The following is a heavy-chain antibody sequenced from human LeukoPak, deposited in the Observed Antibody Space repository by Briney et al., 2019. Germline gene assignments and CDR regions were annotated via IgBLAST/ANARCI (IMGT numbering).Heavy chain of an antibody. J-gene: IGHJ4*02. D-gene: IGHD3-22*01. CDR1: GGSISSSSYY. Sequence: SETLSLTCTVSGGSISSSSYYWGWIRQPPGKGLEWIGSIYYSGSTYYNPSLKSRVTISVDTSKNQFSLKLSSVTAADTAVYYCARPRGEIVNYFDYWGQGTLVTVSS. CDR3: ARPRGEIVNYFDY. CDR2: IYYSGST. V-gene: IGHV4-39*01.